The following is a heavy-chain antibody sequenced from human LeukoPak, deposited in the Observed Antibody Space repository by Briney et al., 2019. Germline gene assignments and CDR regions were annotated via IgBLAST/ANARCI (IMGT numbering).Heavy chain of an antibody. CDR2: ISSSGSTI. D-gene: IGHD6-19*01. Sequence: PGGSLRLSCAASGFTFSDYYMSWIRQAPGKGLEWVSYISSSGSTIYYADSGKGRFTISRDNAKNSLYLQMNSLRAEDTAVYYCARESSSGWYRYYYGMDVWGQGTTVTVSS. CDR1: GFTFSDYY. J-gene: IGHJ6*02. CDR3: ARESSSGWYRYYYGMDV. V-gene: IGHV3-11*01.